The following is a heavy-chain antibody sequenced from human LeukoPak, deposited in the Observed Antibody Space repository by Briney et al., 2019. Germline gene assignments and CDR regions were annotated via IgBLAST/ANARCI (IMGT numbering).Heavy chain of an antibody. CDR2: MNPYSGNT. CDR1: GYTFTNYD. V-gene: IGHV1-8*03. Sequence: ASVKVSCKASGYTFTNYDIHWVRQATGQGLEWMGWMNPYSGNTGYAQNFQGRITITRNTSISTAYMELSSLRSEDTAVYYCARTYYYDSSGYYRPSYYYYYYMDVWGKGTTVTVSS. CDR3: ARTYYYDSSGYYRPSYYYYYYMDV. D-gene: IGHD3-22*01. J-gene: IGHJ6*03.